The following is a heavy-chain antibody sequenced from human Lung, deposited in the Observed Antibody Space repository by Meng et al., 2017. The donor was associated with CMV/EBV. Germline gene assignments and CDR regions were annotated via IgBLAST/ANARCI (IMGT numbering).Heavy chain of an antibody. CDR3: AKDRYGSLYYFDY. V-gene: IGHV3-30*02. CDR1: GFTFNTYG. J-gene: IGHJ4*02. Sequence: GGSLRLXCTGSGFTFNTYGMHWVRQAPGKGLEWVAFIRYDGTNIKYADSVKGRITISRDNSKNTLSLQMDSLRAEDTAVYYCAKDRYGSLYYFDYWGQGALVXVSS. D-gene: IGHD5-18*01. CDR2: IRYDGTNI.